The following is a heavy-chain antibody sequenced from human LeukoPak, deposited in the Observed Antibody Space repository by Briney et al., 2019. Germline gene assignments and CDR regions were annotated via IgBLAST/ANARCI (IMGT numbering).Heavy chain of an antibody. V-gene: IGHV1-69*04. CDR2: IIPILGIA. CDR3: ARDLERTSFPFDP. CDR1: GGTFSSYT. D-gene: IGHD1-1*01. J-gene: IGHJ5*02. Sequence: SVKVSCKASGGTFSSYTISWVRQAPGQGLEWMGRIIPILGIANYAQKFQGRVTITADKSTSTAYMELSSLRSEDTAEYYCARDLERTSFPFDPWGQGTLVTVSS.